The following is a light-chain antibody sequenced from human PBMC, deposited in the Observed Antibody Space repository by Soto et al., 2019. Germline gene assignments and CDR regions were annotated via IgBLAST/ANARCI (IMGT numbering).Light chain of an antibody. CDR1: QSISNW. CDR2: KAS. Sequence: DIQMTQSPSTLSASVGDRVTITCRASQSISNWLAWHQQKPGKAPKLLVYKASSLDSGVPSRFSGSGSGTEFTLTISSLQPDDFATYYCQQYNDYSWTFAQGTKVEIK. V-gene: IGKV1-5*03. CDR3: QQYNDYSWT. J-gene: IGKJ1*01.